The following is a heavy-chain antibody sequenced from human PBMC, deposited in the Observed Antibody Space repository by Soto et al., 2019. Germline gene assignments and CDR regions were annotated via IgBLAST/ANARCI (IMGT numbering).Heavy chain of an antibody. J-gene: IGHJ6*02. D-gene: IGHD6-13*01. V-gene: IGHV3-23*01. CDR3: AKDGPHSSSWPLYGMDV. Sequence: EVQLLESGGGLVQPGGSLRLSCAASGFTFSSYAMSWVRQAPGKGLEWVSAISGSGGSTYYADSVEGRFTISRDNSKNTLYLQMNSLRAEDTAVYYCAKDGPHSSSWPLYGMDVWGQGTTVTVSS. CDR2: ISGSGGST. CDR1: GFTFSSYA.